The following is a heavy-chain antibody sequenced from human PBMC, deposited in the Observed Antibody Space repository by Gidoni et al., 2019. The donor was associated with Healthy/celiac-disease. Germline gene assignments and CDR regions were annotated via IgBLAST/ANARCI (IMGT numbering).Heavy chain of an antibody. D-gene: IGHD5-18*01. J-gene: IGHJ4*02. Sequence: QVQLQESCPGLVKPSQTLSLTCTVSAGSISSGRYYWRWIRQPAGKGLEWIGRIYTRGSTNSNPSLKRRVTISIDTSKNQFSLKLSSVTAADTAVYYCARAAAMGGGFDYWGQGTLVTVSS. V-gene: IGHV4-61*02. CDR2: IYTRGST. CDR1: AGSISSGRYY. CDR3: ARAAAMGGGFDY.